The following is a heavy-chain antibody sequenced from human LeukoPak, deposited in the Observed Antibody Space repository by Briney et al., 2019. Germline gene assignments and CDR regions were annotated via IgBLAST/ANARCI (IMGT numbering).Heavy chain of an antibody. D-gene: IGHD1-1*01. CDR1: GYSISSGYY. CDR2: IYHSGST. Sequence: ASETLSLTCTVSGYSISSGYYWGWIRQPPGKGLEWIWSIYHSGSTYYNPSLKSRVTISVDTSKNQFSLKLSSVTAADTAVYYCAREFDTSYPETTDYWGQGTLVTVSS. CDR3: AREFDTSYPETTDY. J-gene: IGHJ4*02. V-gene: IGHV4-38-2*02.